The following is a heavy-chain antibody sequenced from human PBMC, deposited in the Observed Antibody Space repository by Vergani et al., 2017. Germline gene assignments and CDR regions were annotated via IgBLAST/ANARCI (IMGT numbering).Heavy chain of an antibody. CDR1: GGTFSSYA. J-gene: IGHJ4*02. Sequence: QVQLVRSGAEVKKPGSSVKVSCKASGGTFSSYAISWVRQAPGQGREWMGRIIPIFGTANYAQKFQGRVTLTADESTSTAYMELGSLRSEDTAVYYCARDKREGGSYVSNDYWGQGTLVTVSS. CDR2: IIPIFGTA. CDR3: ARDKREGGSYVSNDY. D-gene: IGHD1-26*01. V-gene: IGHV1-69*13.